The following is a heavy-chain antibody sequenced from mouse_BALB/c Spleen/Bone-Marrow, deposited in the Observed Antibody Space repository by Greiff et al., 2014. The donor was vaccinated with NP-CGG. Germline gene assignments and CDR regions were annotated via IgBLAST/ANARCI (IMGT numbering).Heavy chain of an antibody. CDR1: GFSLTDYG. D-gene: IGHD1-1*01. Sequence: VQLVESGPGLVAPSQSLSITCTVSGFSLTDYGVSWIRQPPGKGLEWLGVIWGGGITYYNSTLKSRLSISKDSSKSQVFLKTNSLQTDDTAMYYRAKHDTTVVVDYWGQGTTLTVSS. J-gene: IGHJ2*01. V-gene: IGHV2-6-5*01. CDR2: IWGGGIT. CDR3: AKHDTTVVVDY.